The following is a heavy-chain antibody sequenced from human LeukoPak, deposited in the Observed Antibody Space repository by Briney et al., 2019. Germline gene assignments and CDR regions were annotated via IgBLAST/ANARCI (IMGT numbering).Heavy chain of an antibody. D-gene: IGHD1-26*01. CDR1: GGSISSSSYY. CDR3: ARVSGSYSLSFDY. Sequence: SETLSLTCTVSGGSISSSSYYWGWIRQPPGKGLEWIGSIYYSGSTYYNPSLKSRVTISVDTSKNQFSLKLSSVTAAVTAVYYCARVSGSYSLSFDYWGQGTLVTVSS. CDR2: IYYSGST. V-gene: IGHV4-39*07. J-gene: IGHJ4*02.